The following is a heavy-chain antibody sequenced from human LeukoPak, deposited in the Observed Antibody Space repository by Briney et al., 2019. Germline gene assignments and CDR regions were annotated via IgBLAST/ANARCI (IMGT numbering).Heavy chain of an antibody. Sequence: SETLSLTCTVSGGSISSYYWSWIRQPPGKGLEWIGSIYYSGSTYYNPSLKSRVTILVDTSKNQFSLKLSSVTAADTAVYYCARADSSGDAFDIWGQGTMVTVSS. CDR3: ARADSSGDAFDI. D-gene: IGHD3-22*01. J-gene: IGHJ3*02. V-gene: IGHV4-39*07. CDR1: GGSISSYY. CDR2: IYYSGST.